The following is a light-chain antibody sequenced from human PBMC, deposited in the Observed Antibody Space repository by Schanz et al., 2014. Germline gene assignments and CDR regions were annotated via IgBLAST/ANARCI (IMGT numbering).Light chain of an antibody. CDR2: DVS. Sequence: QSALTQPASVSGSPGQSITISCTGTSSDVGGYNSVSWYQQHPGKAPKLMIYDVSDRPSGVSNRFSGSKSGNTASLTISGLHAEDEADYYCSAYTRSSAHWFFGGGTKLTVL. CDR3: SAYTRSSAHWF. CDR1: SSDVGGYNS. V-gene: IGLV2-14*03. J-gene: IGLJ3*02.